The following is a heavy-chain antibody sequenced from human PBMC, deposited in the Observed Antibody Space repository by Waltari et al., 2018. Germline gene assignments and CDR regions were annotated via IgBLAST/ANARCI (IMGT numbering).Heavy chain of an antibody. CDR2: ISGSSGST. Sequence: QVQLQESGPGLVKPSETLSLTCAVPGGSFSGYYWGWIRQPPGKGLEWIGYISGSSGSTEYNPSLTSRVTISGDTSKKQFSLRLRSVTAADTAVYYCARRNYKIDYWGQGVLVTVSS. V-gene: IGHV4-59*12. D-gene: IGHD1-7*01. CDR3: ARRNYKIDY. J-gene: IGHJ4*02. CDR1: GGSFSGYY.